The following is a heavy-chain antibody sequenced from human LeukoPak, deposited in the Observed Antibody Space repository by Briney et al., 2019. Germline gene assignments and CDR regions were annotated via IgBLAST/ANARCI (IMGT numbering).Heavy chain of an antibody. CDR3: ARQTTVTGSPGWFDP. V-gene: IGHV4-39*01. J-gene: IGHJ5*02. CDR1: GGSISSSSYY. Sequence: SETLSLTCTVSGGSISSSSYYWGWIRQPPGKGLEWIGSIYYSGSTYYNPSLKSRVTISVDTSKNQFSLKLSSVTAADTAVYYCARQTTVTGSPGWFDPWGQGTLVTVSS. CDR2: IYYSGST. D-gene: IGHD4-17*01.